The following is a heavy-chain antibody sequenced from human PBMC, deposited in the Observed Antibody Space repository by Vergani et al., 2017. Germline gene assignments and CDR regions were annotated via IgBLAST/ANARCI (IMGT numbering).Heavy chain of an antibody. CDR2: FYTGGGT. V-gene: IGHV4-61*02. CDR3: ARDPLYSNTWPFLLLEMDV. CDR1: GASISSGSYY. Sequence: QVQLQDSGPGLVRPSQTLSLTCTVSGASISSGSYYWSWFRQPAGKRLEWIGRFYTGGGTNYNPSLKSRVTISVDTSKNQFSLQLSSVTAADTAVYYCARDPLYSNTWPFLLLEMDVWGQGTTVTVSS. D-gene: IGHD6-13*01. J-gene: IGHJ6*02.